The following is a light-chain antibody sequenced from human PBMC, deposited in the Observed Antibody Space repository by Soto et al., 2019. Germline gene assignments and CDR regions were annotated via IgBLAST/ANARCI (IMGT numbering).Light chain of an antibody. Sequence: QTVVTQEASLSVSPGTTVTLTCGLSSGSVSANYYPSWYQQTPGQAPRTLIYNTNTRSSGVPDRFSGSILGNKAALTITGAQADDESDYYCVLYMGSGIWVXXGGXKXTVL. CDR2: NTN. J-gene: IGLJ3*02. V-gene: IGLV8-61*01. CDR1: SGSVSANYY. CDR3: VLYMGSGIWV.